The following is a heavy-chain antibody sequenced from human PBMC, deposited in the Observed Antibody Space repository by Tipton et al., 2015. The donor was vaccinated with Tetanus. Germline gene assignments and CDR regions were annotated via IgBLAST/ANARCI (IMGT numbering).Heavy chain of an antibody. CDR3: AKEFQRARIRFFDS. Sequence: SLILSCAASGFRFSYSGMHWVRQAPGKGLEWVAVIAFDGKNERYADSVKGRFIISRDNSKNTLYLQMNSLRPEDTAVYYCAKEFQRARIRFFDSWGQGTQVTASS. J-gene: IGHJ4*02. V-gene: IGHV3-30*18. CDR2: IAFDGKNE. D-gene: IGHD2-15*01. CDR1: GFRFSYSG.